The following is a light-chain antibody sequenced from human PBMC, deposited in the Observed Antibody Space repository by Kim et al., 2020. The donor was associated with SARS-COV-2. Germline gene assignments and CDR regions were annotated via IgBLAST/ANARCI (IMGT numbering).Light chain of an antibody. V-gene: IGKV1-17*01. CDR3: LQHNAFPPT. J-gene: IGKJ2*01. CDR1: QGVSDD. CDR2: GAS. Sequence: DIQMTQSPSSLSASVGDRVTITCRASQGVSDDLAWYQQKPGKVPKRLIYGASILQTGVPSRFSGSGSGTEFTLTITGLQPEDFTTYYCLQHNAFPPTFGQGTKLEI.